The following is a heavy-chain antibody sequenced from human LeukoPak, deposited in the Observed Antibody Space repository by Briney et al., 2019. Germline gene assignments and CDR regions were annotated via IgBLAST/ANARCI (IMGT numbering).Heavy chain of an antibody. J-gene: IGHJ4*02. CDR2: IYSGGNT. CDR3: ARLAVAGIYDC. CDR1: GFTVRSKY. Sequence: GGSLRLSCAASGFTVRSKYMSWVRQSPGEGLEWVSVIYSGGNTDYADSVKGRFTISRDISKNTLYLQMNSLRAEDTAVYYCARLAVAGIYDCWGQGTLVTVSS. V-gene: IGHV3-53*01. D-gene: IGHD6-19*01.